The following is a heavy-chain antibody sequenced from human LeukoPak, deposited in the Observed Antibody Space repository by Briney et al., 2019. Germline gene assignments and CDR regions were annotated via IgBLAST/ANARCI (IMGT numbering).Heavy chain of an antibody. CDR1: GYTFTNYA. J-gene: IGHJ4*02. CDR2: ISAYDGNS. CDR3: AAYYYDSNGDPENFAY. V-gene: IGHV1-18*01. Sequence: GASVKVSCKASGYTFTNYAFSWVRQAPGQGLEWMGWISAYDGNSNFAQNLQGRVTMNTDTSTSTAYMELRSLRSDDTAVYYCAAYYYDSNGDPENFAYWGQGTLVTVSS. D-gene: IGHD3-22*01.